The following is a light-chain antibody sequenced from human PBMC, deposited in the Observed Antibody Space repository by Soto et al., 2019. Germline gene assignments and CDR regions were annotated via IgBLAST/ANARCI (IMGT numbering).Light chain of an antibody. CDR2: GAS. J-gene: IGKJ1*01. CDR1: QSVSSN. V-gene: IGKV3-15*01. CDR3: QQRGGSPPTWT. Sequence: EIVMTQSPATLSVSQGERATLSCRAIQSVSSNLAWYQQKPGQAPRLLIYGASTRATGIPARFSGSGSGTDFTLTISRLEPEDFAVYYCQQRGGSPPTWTFGQGTKVDIK.